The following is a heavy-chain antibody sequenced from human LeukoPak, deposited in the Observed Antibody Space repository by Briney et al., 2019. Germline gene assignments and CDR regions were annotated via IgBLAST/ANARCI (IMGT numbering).Heavy chain of an antibody. Sequence: ASVKVSCKASGGTFSSYAISWVRQAPGQGLEWMGGIIPIFATANYAQKFQGRVTITADESTSTAYMELSSLRSEDTAVYYCAREHDSSGYYFDYWGQGTLATVSS. V-gene: IGHV1-69*13. CDR2: IIPIFATA. D-gene: IGHD3-22*01. CDR1: GGTFSSYA. J-gene: IGHJ4*02. CDR3: AREHDSSGYYFDY.